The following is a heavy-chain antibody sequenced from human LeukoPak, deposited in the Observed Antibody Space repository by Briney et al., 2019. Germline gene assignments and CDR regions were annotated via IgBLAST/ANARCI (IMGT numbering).Heavy chain of an antibody. V-gene: IGHV3-30*02. CDR2: IRYDGSDK. CDR1: GFTLSDYG. D-gene: IGHD6-19*01. Sequence: PGGSLRLSCAASGFTLSDYGMHWVRRAPGKGLEWVAFIRYDGSDKYYADSVRGRFTISRDNSKNTLYLQMNSLRVEDTAVYYCAKDRLVPGSVLDYWGQGTLVTVSS. J-gene: IGHJ4*02. CDR3: AKDRLVPGSVLDY.